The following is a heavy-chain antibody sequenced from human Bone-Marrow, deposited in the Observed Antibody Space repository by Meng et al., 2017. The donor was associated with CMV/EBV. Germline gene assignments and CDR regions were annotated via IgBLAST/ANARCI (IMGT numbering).Heavy chain of an antibody. J-gene: IGHJ5*02. Sequence: VSGGTITRGGYSWRRNGQGQGKDLRWVRYICCSGSTYYHQSLQSRVTISEDTSKNQYSLNVTSVAAADAAVYYCARDPNGNNWFDPWGQGTLVTVSS. CDR3: ARDPNGNNWFDP. CDR2: ICCSGST. V-gene: IGHV4-31*02. D-gene: IGHD1-1*01. CDR1: GGTITRGGYS.